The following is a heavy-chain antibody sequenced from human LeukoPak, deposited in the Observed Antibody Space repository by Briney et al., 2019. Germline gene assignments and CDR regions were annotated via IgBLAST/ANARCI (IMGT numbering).Heavy chain of an antibody. V-gene: IGHV3-23*01. J-gene: IGHJ4*02. Sequence: PGGSLRLSCTASGFTFTSYAMTWVRQAPGKGLEWVSTINNSGGSTYYAESVKGRFTTSRDNSKNTLSLQMNNLRAEDTALYYCARDSSVPYGITDWGQGTLVTVSS. CDR1: GFTFTSYA. CDR3: ARDSSVPYGITD. CDR2: INNSGGST. D-gene: IGHD4-17*01.